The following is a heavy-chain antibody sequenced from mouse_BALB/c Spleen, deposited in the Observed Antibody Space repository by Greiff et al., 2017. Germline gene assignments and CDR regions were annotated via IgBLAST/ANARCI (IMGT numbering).Heavy chain of an antibody. V-gene: IGHV3-6*02. D-gene: IGHD2-12*01. Sequence: ESGPGLVQPSQSRSLTCSVTGFSITSVCYRNCLRQFPGNILEWTCYISYDSSNNYTPSLKNRITITRDTSKNQFFLKLNSVSTEDTATYYSARAYDWYFDGWGAGTTVTVSS. CDR3: ARAYDWYFDG. J-gene: IGHJ1*01. CDR2: ISYDSSN. CDR1: GFSITSVCY.